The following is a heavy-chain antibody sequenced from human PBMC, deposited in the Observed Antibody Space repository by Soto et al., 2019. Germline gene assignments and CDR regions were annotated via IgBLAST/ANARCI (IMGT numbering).Heavy chain of an antibody. CDR1: GFTFSSYA. V-gene: IGHV3-30-3*01. CDR2: ISYDGSNK. Sequence: QVQLVESGGGVVQPGRSLRLSCAASGFTFSSYAMHWVRQAPGKGLEWVAVISYDGSNKYYADSVKGRFTISRDNSKNTLYLQMNSLRAEDTAVYYCARGQGTTGTPTHYYYYGMDVWGQGTTVTVSS. D-gene: IGHD1-1*01. J-gene: IGHJ6*02. CDR3: ARGQGTTGTPTHYYYYGMDV.